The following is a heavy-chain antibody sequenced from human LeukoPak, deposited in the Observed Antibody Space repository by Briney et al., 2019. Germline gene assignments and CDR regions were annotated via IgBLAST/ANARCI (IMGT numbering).Heavy chain of an antibody. Sequence: GGSLRLSCAASGFTVSSNYMSWVRQAPGKGLEWVSVIYSGGSTYYADSVKGRLTISRDNSKSTLYLQKNSLRAEDTAVYYCARAPLTSPYCSSTSCSHYYMDVWGKGTTVTVSS. CDR1: GFTVSSNY. CDR2: IYSGGST. J-gene: IGHJ6*03. CDR3: ARAPLTSPYCSSTSCSHYYMDV. V-gene: IGHV3-53*01. D-gene: IGHD2-2*01.